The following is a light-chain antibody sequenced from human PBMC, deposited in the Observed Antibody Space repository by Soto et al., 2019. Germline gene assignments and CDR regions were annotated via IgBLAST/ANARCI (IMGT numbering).Light chain of an antibody. CDR3: QQSYSTPPT. CDR1: QSISSY. CDR2: AAS. V-gene: IGKV1-39*01. Sequence: DIQMTQSPSSLSASVGDRVTITCRASQSISSYLNWYQQKPGKAPKLLIYAASILESGVPSRFSGSGSGTHFTLTISSLQPEDFANYYCQQSYSTPPTFGQGTKLEIK. J-gene: IGKJ2*01.